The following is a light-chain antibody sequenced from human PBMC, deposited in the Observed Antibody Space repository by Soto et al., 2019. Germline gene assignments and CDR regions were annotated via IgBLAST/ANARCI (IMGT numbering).Light chain of an antibody. J-gene: IGLJ1*01. V-gene: IGLV2-14*01. CDR1: RSDVGGYNY. CDR2: EVS. CDR3: SSYTSSSTPLYV. Sequence: QSALTQPASVSVSPGQSITISCTGTRSDVGGYNYVSWYQQHPVKAPKLMIYEVSNRPSGVSNRFSGSKSGNTASLTISGLQAEDEADYYCSSYTSSSTPLYVFGTGTKLTVL.